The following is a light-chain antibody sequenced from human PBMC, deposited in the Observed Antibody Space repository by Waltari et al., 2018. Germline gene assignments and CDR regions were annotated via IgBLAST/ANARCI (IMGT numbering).Light chain of an antibody. J-gene: IGKJ2*01. V-gene: IGKV3-15*01. Sequence: EIVMTQSPPTLSVFPGERVTLACRASQSVSSNLAWYQQKPGQAPRLLMYGASTRATGIPARFSGSGSGTEFTLTISSLQSEDVAVYYCQQYDNWPPYTFGQGTKLEI. CDR1: QSVSSN. CDR2: GAS. CDR3: QQYDNWPPYT.